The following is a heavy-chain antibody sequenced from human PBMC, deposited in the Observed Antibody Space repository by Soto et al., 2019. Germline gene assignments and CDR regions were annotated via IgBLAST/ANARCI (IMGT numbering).Heavy chain of an antibody. Sequence: GGSLRLSCAASGFTVSSNYMSWVRQAPGKGLEWVSVIYSGGSTYYADSVKGRFTISRDNSKNTLYLQMISLRGEDTGVYYCARGGYSSGWYQYYFDYWGQGTLVTVSS. CDR2: IYSGGST. CDR1: GFTVSSNY. V-gene: IGHV3-53*01. D-gene: IGHD6-19*01. CDR3: ARGGYSSGWYQYYFDY. J-gene: IGHJ4*02.